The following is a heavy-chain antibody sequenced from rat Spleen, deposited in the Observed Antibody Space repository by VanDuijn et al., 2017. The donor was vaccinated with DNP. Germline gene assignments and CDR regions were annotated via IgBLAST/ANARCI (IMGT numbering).Heavy chain of an antibody. J-gene: IGHJ3*01. Sequence: EVQLVESGGGLVQPGRSLKLSCAASGLTFTHYDMVWVRQAPTKGLEWVATITTSGGATYYRDSVKGRFAVSRNNAKNSLYLQMDSLRSEDTATYYCTTRDYFTGPYNSFPYWGQGTLVTVSS. CDR3: TTRDYFTGPYNSFPY. CDR1: GLTFTHYD. CDR2: ITTSGGAT. D-gene: IGHD1-1*01. V-gene: IGHV5S13*01.